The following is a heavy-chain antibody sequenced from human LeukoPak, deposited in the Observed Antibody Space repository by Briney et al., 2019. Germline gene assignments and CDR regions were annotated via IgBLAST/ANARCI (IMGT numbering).Heavy chain of an antibody. V-gene: IGHV4-59*01. CDR2: IYYSGST. CDR3: ARALTPGYCGGGTCSYFDY. CDR1: GGSIRSYY. D-gene: IGHD2-15*01. J-gene: IGHJ4*02. Sequence: PSETLSLTCTVSGGSIRSYYWSWIRQPPGKGLEWIGYIYYSGSTNSNPSLKSRVTISVDASKNQFSLKASSVTAADTAVYYCARALTPGYCGGGTCSYFDYWGQGTLVTASS.